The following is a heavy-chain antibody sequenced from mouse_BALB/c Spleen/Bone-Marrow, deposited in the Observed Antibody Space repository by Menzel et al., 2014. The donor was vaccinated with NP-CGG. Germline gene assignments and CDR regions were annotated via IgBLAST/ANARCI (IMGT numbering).Heavy chain of an antibody. V-gene: IGHV1S81*02. D-gene: IGHD2-13*01. J-gene: IGHJ3*01. CDR3: TREGDSAFAY. CDR1: GYTFTSYY. Sequence: VQLQQSGAELVKPGASVKLSCKDSGYTFTSYYLYWVKQRPGQGLEWIGEINPSNGGTNFNEKFKSKATLTVDKSSSTAYMQLSSLTSEDSAVYYCTREGDSAFAYWGQGTLVTVSA. CDR2: INPSNGGT.